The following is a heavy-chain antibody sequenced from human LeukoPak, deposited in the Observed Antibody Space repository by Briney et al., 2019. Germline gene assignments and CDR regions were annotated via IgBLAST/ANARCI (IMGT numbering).Heavy chain of an antibody. Sequence: SETLSLTCAVYIGSFSDFHWSWIRQPPGKGLEWIAEINHSGSTNYNPSLKSRVTISVDTSKNQLSPKLSSVTAADTAMYYCARVRKSFSGRFFSYAYYYYMDVWGKGTTVTVSS. D-gene: IGHD1-26*01. CDR1: IGSFSDFH. J-gene: IGHJ6*03. CDR2: INHSGST. CDR3: ARVRKSFSGRFFSYAYYYYMDV. V-gene: IGHV4-34*01.